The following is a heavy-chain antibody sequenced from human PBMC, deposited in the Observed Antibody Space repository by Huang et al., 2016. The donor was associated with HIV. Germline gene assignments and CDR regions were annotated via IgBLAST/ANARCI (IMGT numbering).Heavy chain of an antibody. CDR2: IDPSSNYT. D-gene: IGHD7-27*01. V-gene: IGHV3-21*01. J-gene: IGHJ3*02. CDR3: ARDLPATGGDAFDI. CDR1: GFTFSSFS. Sequence: EVQLVESGGGLVKPGGSLRLSCAASGFTFSSFSMNWVRQAPGKGLEWVSSIDPSSNYTDYTDSLKGRFTVSRDNARNSLYLQMNSLRAEDTAVYYCARDLPATGGDAFDIWGHGTVITVSS.